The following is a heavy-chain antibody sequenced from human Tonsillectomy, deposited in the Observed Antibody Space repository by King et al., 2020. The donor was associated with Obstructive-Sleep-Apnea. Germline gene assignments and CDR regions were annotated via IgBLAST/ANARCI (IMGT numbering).Heavy chain of an antibody. Sequence: VQLVESGGGVVQPGRSLRLSCAASGFTFSSYGMHWVRQAPGKGLEWVAIISYDGSNKYYADSVKGRFTISRDNSKNTLHLQMNSLRVEDTAVYYCSSGYVFFDYWGQGTLVTVSS. D-gene: IGHD3-22*01. CDR2: ISYDGSNK. CDR3: SSGYVFFDY. CDR1: GFTFSSYG. V-gene: IGHV3-30*03. J-gene: IGHJ4*02.